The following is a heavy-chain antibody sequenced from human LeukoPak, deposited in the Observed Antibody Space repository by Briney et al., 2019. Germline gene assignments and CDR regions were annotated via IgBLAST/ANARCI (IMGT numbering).Heavy chain of an antibody. CDR3: ARVVGYGDYPFDY. D-gene: IGHD4-17*01. CDR2: IYPNSGGT. CDR1: GYTFSGHY. Sequence: ASVEVSCKASGYTFSGHYIHWVRQAPGQGLEWMGWIYPNSGGTSYAQKFQGRVTISRDTSVQTAYMELRRLRSDDTAVYYCARVVGYGDYPFDYWGQETLVTVSS. V-gene: IGHV1-2*02. J-gene: IGHJ4*02.